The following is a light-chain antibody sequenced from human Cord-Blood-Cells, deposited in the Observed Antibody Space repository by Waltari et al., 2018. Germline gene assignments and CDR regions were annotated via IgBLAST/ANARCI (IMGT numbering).Light chain of an antibody. CDR2: DVN. J-gene: IGLJ2*01. CDR1: SSDAGGQNH. V-gene: IGLV2-14*01. CDR3: SSYTSSSTL. Sequence: QSALTQPASVSGSPGQSITISCTGPSSDAGGQNHVPGYQQQQGQSPKLMIYDVNKRPSGVSNRFSGSKSGNTASLTISGLQAEDEADYYCSSYTSSSTLFGGGTKLTVL.